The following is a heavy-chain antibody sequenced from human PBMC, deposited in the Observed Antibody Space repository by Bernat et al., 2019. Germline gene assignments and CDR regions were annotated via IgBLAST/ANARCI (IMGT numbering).Heavy chain of an antibody. CDR1: SGSFSGYY. CDR3: GRGGGDYFVDY. J-gene: IGHJ4*02. CDR2: INHRGET. D-gene: IGHD4-17*01. Sequence: QVQLQQWGAGLLKPSETLSLTCAVSSGSFSGYYWTWIRQPPGKGLEWIGEINHRGETNYNPSLKSRVTLSVDTSKNQFSLKVSSVTAADTAVYYCGRGGGDYFVDYWGQGTLVTVSS. V-gene: IGHV4-34*01.